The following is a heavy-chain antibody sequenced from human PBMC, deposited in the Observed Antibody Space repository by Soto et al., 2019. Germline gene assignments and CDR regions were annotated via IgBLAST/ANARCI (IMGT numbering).Heavy chain of an antibody. Sequence: SQTLSLTCTVSGGSISSYYWSWIRQPPGKGLEWIGYIYYSGSTNYNPSLKSRVTISVDTSKNQFSLKLNSMTAADTAVYYCARHNYGSGSTYFEYWGQGTLVTVSS. D-gene: IGHD3-10*01. CDR1: GGSISSYY. J-gene: IGHJ4*02. V-gene: IGHV4-59*08. CDR3: ARHNYGSGSTYFEY. CDR2: IYYSGST.